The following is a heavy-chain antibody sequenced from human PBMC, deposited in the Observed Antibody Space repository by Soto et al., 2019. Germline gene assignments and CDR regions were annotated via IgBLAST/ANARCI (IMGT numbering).Heavy chain of an antibody. CDR1: GFTFDDYA. CDR2: ISWNSGSI. V-gene: IGHV3-9*01. CDR3: AKVYSGYGGDFDI. D-gene: IGHD5-12*01. J-gene: IGHJ3*02. Sequence: EVQLVESGGGLVQPGRSLRLSCAASGFTFDDYAMHWVRQAPGKGLAWVSGISWNSGSIGYADSVKGRFTISRDNAKNALYLQMNSLRAEDTALYYCAKVYSGYGGDFDIWGQGTMVTVSS.